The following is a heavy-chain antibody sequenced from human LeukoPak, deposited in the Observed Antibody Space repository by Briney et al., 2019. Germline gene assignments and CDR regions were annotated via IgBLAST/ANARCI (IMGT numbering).Heavy chain of an antibody. CDR3: AKDRITGYQLLTSPFDY. D-gene: IGHD2-2*01. V-gene: IGHV3-30*04. CDR2: ISYDGSNK. Sequence: GGSLRPSCATSGFTFNTYAMHWVRQAPGKGLEWVAVISYDGSNKYYADSVKGRFTISRDNSKNTLYLQMNSLRAEDTAVYYCAKDRITGYQLLTSPFDYWGQGTLVTVSS. J-gene: IGHJ4*02. CDR1: GFTFNTYA.